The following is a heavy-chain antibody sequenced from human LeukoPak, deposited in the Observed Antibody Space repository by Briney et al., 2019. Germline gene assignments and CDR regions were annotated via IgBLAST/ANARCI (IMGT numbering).Heavy chain of an antibody. CDR2: INHSGST. D-gene: IGHD4-23*01. V-gene: IGHV4-34*01. CDR1: GGSISSYY. J-gene: IGHJ4*02. CDR3: ARNSYHFDY. Sequence: PSETLSLTCTVSGGSISSYYWSWIRQPPGKGLEWIGEINHSGSTNYNPSLKSRVTISVDTSKNQFSLKLSSVTAADTAVYYCARNSYHFDYWGQGTLVTVSS.